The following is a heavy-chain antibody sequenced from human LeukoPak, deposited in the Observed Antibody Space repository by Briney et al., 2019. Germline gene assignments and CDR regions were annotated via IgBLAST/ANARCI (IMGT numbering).Heavy chain of an antibody. V-gene: IGHV3-33*01. CDR3: AREMAGAFDY. J-gene: IGHJ4*02. D-gene: IGHD6-19*01. CDR2: IWSDGSNK. Sequence: PGGSLRLSCAASGFSFSTYGMHWVRQAPGKGLEWVAVIWSDGSNKYYADSVKGRFTISRDNSKNTLYLQMNSLRAEDTAMYYCAREMAGAFDYWGQGTLATVTS. CDR1: GFSFSTYG.